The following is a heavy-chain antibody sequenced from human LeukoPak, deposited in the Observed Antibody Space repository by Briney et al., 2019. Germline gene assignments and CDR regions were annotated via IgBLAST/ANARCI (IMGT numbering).Heavy chain of an antibody. J-gene: IGHJ4*02. D-gene: IGHD3-10*01. CDR2: INHSGST. V-gene: IGHV4-34*01. Sequence: SETLSLTCAVYGGSFSGYYWSWIRQPPGKGLEWIGEINHSGSTNYNPSLKSRVTISVDTSKNQFSLKLSSVTAADTAVYYCARGPYYYGSGSYSYFDYWGQGTLVTVSS. CDR3: ARGPYYYGSGSYSYFDY. CDR1: GGSFSGYY.